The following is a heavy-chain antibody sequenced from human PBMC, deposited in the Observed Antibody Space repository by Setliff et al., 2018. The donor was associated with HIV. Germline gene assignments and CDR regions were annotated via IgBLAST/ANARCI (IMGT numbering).Heavy chain of an antibody. CDR1: GGSININNYY. CDR2: ISHSGNT. CDR3: ARDPHYFDTSGYYSYFYFDF. J-gene: IGHJ4*02. Sequence: LSLTCTVSGGSININNYYWGWIRQPPGKGLEWIGSISHSGNTYHNPSLQSRVTISLDMSKSQFSLKLRSMSAADTAVYYCARDPHYFDTSGYYSYFYFDFWGQGMLVTVSS. V-gene: IGHV4-39*07. D-gene: IGHD3-22*01.